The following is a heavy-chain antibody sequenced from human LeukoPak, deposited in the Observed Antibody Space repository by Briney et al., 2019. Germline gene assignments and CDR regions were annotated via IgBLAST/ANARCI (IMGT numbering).Heavy chain of an antibody. D-gene: IGHD3-10*01. V-gene: IGHV4-59*01. CDR3: ARASMVRGLYYFDY. Sequence: PSETLSLTCTISGGSISSYYWSWIRQPPGKGLEWIGYVYYSGSTNYNPSLKSRVTISVDTSNNQFSLKLSSVTAADTAVYYCARASMVRGLYYFDYWGQGSLVTVSS. CDR1: GGSISSYY. CDR2: VYYSGST. J-gene: IGHJ4*02.